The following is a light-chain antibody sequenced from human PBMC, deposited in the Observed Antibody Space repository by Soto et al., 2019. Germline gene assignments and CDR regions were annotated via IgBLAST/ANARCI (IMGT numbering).Light chain of an antibody. CDR2: DVT. CDR3: SSYTNKDTLL. CDR1: SSDVGGYDH. V-gene: IGLV2-14*03. J-gene: IGLJ3*02. Sequence: QSALTQPASVSGSPGQSITISCTGTSSDVGGYDHVSWYQQHPGKAPKLIIYDVTVRPSGISPRFSGSKSDNTASLAVSGLQPEDEVDYYCSSYTNKDTLLFGGGTKVTVL.